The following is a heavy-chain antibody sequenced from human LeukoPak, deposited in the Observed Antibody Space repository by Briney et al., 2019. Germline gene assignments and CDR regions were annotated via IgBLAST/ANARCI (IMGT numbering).Heavy chain of an antibody. Sequence: KPSQTLSLTCTVSGGSISSGGYYWSWIRQHPGKGLEWIGYIYYSGSTYFSPSLKSRAAISVDSSKTQFSLRLSSVTAADTAVYYCARSTIHYSTSWPFDYWGQGTLVTVSS. CDR1: GGSISSGGYY. J-gene: IGHJ4*02. CDR2: IYYSGST. D-gene: IGHD2-2*01. CDR3: ARSTIHYSTSWPFDY. V-gene: IGHV4-31*03.